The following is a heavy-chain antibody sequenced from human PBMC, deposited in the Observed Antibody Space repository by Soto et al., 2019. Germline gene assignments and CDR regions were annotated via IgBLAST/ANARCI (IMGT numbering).Heavy chain of an antibody. J-gene: IGHJ6*03. CDR2: IYYSGST. Sequence: QVQLQESGPGLVKPSETLSLTCTVSGGSISSYYWSWIRQPPGKGLEWIGYIYYSGSTNYNPSLKSRVTISVDTSKNQFSLKLSSVTDADTAVYYCARQGITIFGVPANYYMDVWGKGTTVTVSS. CDR3: ARQGITIFGVPANYYMDV. D-gene: IGHD3-3*01. CDR1: GGSISSYY. V-gene: IGHV4-59*08.